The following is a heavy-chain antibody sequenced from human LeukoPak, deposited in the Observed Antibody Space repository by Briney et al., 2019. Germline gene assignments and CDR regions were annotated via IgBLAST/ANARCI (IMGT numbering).Heavy chain of an antibody. D-gene: IGHD3-10*01. CDR3: ARGITMVRGVTFGDYYYMDV. CDR2: INPSGGST. V-gene: IGHV1-46*01. Sequence: ASVRVSCKASGYTFTSYYMHWVRQAPGQGLEWMGIINPSGGSTSYAQKFQGRVTMTRDMSTSTVYMELSSLRSEDTAVYYCARGITMVRGVTFGDYYYMDVWGKGTTVTVSS. J-gene: IGHJ6*03. CDR1: GYTFTSYY.